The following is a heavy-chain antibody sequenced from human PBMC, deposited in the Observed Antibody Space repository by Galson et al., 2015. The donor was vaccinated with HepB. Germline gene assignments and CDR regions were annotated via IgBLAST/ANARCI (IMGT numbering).Heavy chain of an antibody. CDR3: ARVGIAVAGPRWAHP. J-gene: IGHJ5*02. CDR2: VSGHNGNT. CDR1: GYTFSNYG. D-gene: IGHD6-19*01. V-gene: IGHV1-18*01. Sequence: SVKVSCKASGYTFSNYGITWVRQAPGQGLEWMGWVSGHNGNTKYAQKVQARVTMTIDTSTSTAYMELRSLRSDDTALYYCARVGIAVAGPRWAHPWGQGTLVIGSS.